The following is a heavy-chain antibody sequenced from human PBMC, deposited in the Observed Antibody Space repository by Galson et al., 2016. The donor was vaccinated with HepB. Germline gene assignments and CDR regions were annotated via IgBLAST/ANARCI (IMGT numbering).Heavy chain of an antibody. CDR1: GYPFTRNG. CDR3: ARDVLYAFDL. J-gene: IGHJ3*01. V-gene: IGHV1-18*01. Sequence: SVKVSCKASGYPFTRNGISWVRQAPGQGLEWMGWISANSGNTNYAQKFQGRVTLTRDTSTSTAYMELRSLRYDDTAVYYCARDVLYAFDLWGQGTVVTVSS. D-gene: IGHD2-8*01. CDR2: ISANSGNT.